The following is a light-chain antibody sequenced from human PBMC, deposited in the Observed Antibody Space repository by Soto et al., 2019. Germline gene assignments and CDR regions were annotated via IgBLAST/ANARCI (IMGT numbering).Light chain of an antibody. CDR2: DNN. Sequence: QSVLTQPPSASGAPGQRVTISSSGSRSNIGSNAVSWYQQLPGKAAKLLIYDNNQRPSGVPDRFSASKSGTSASLAISGLQSEDEADYYCAVWDDSQNGFFAFGTGTKLTVL. J-gene: IGLJ1*01. CDR3: AVWDDSQNGFFA. CDR1: RSNIGSNA. V-gene: IGLV1-44*01.